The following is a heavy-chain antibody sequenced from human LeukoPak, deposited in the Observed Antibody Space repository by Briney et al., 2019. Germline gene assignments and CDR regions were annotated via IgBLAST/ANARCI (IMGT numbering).Heavy chain of an antibody. Sequence: GGSLRLSCAASGFTFSSYWMNWVRQAPGKGLEWVANIKEDGSEKYYVDSVKGRFTISRDNAKNSLFLLMNSLTAEDTAVYYCATNRAALAYWGQGTLVTASS. J-gene: IGHJ4*02. D-gene: IGHD6-19*01. V-gene: IGHV3-7*01. CDR2: IKEDGSEK. CDR1: GFTFSSYW. CDR3: ATNRAALAY.